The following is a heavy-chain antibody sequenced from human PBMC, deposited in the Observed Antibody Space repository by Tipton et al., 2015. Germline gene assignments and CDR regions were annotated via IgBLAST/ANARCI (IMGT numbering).Heavy chain of an antibody. CDR2: ISHSGTT. J-gene: IGHJ4*02. V-gene: IGHV4-34*01. D-gene: IGHD4-23*01. CDR1: GASFSANY. Sequence: LRLSCAVSGASFSANYWSWIRQPPGKGLEWIGEISHSGTTYYTPSLKSRVTILVDTSKKQFSLNLNSVTAADTAVYYCARGSLSVGGEVPLDYWGQGVLVTVSS. CDR3: ARGSLSVGGEVPLDY.